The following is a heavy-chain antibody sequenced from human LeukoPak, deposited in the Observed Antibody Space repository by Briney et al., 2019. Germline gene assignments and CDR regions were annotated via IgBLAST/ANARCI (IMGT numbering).Heavy chain of an antibody. CDR1: GVSITDYY. Sequence: PETLSLTCTVSGVSITDYYWSWIRQPPGKGLEWIAYIFHTGDTRYNPSLKSRITISLDTSKNQFSLKLNSVTAADTAVYYCARHPLRGGFDYWGQGTLVTVSS. J-gene: IGHJ4*02. CDR2: IFHTGDT. V-gene: IGHV4-59*08. CDR3: ARHPLRGGFDY.